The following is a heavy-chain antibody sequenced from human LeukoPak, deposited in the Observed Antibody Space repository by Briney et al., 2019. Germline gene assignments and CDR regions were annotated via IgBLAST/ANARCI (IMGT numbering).Heavy chain of an antibody. J-gene: IGHJ4*02. D-gene: IGHD3-22*01. V-gene: IGHV1-69*13. CDR3: ASQRYYYDSSGYYYDSQGDY. Sequence: ASVKVSCKASGGTFSSYAISWVRQAPGQGLEWMGGIIPIFGTANYAQKFQGRVTITADESTSTAYMELSSLRSEDTAVYYCASQRYYYDSSGYYYDSQGDYWGQGTLVTVSS. CDR2: IIPIFGTA. CDR1: GGTFSSYA.